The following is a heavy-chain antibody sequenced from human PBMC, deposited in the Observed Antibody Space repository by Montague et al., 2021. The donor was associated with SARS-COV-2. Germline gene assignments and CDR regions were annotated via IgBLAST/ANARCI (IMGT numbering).Heavy chain of an antibody. CDR3: ARDNLERSSGWYDGFDY. D-gene: IGHD6-19*01. V-gene: IGHV3-30-3*01. CDR1: GFTFSTCT. Sequence: SLRLSCAASGFTFSTCTMHWVRQAPGKGLEWVALISYDENNEYYADSVKGRFTISRDNSKNTLFLQMNSLRAEDTAVYYCARDNLERSSGWYDGFDYWGQGTLLAISS. J-gene: IGHJ4*02. CDR2: ISYDENNE.